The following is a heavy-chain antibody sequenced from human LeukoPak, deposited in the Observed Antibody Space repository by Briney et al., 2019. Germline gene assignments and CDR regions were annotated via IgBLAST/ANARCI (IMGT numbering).Heavy chain of an antibody. J-gene: IGHJ4*02. CDR3: AKRYCSSTSCSYFDY. CDR2: ISGSGGST. Sequence: GGSLRLSCAASGFTFSSYAMSWVRQAPGKGLEWVSAISGSGGSTYYADSAKGRFTISRDNSKNTLYLQMNSLRAEDTAVYYCAKRYCSSTSCSYFDYWGQGTLVTVSS. V-gene: IGHV3-23*01. D-gene: IGHD2-2*01. CDR1: GFTFSSYA.